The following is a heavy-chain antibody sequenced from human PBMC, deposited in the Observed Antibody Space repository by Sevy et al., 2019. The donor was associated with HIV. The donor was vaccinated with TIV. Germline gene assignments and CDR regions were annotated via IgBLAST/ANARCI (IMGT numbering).Heavy chain of an antibody. Sequence: GGSLRLSCVASGFTFSSYEMNWVRRAPGKGLEWVSRRSTSGSNIDYEDSVKGRFTISRDNAKNSLYLQMNSLRAEDTAVYYCAREDGSRQYFQYWGQGTLVTVSS. V-gene: IGHV3-48*03. CDR1: GFTFSSYE. J-gene: IGHJ1*01. D-gene: IGHD6-13*01. CDR3: AREDGSRQYFQY. CDR2: RSTSGSNI.